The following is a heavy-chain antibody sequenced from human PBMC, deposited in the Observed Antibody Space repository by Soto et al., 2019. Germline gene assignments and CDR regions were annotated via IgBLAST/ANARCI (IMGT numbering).Heavy chain of an antibody. Sequence: QVQLVQSGAEVQKHGSSVKVSCMPSGGIFSNYAFTWVRQDPGQGLEWMGGIFPILVTTNSAQKFQGRISITSDECTGTAYMELSSLIAEDTAIYYCDTQHNVLLVTNVANAGNWLDPWGQGTLVTVSS. CDR3: DTQHNVLLVTNVANAGNWLDP. D-gene: IGHD2-8*01. J-gene: IGHJ5*02. CDR2: IFPILVTT. V-gene: IGHV1-69*01. CDR1: GGIFSNYA.